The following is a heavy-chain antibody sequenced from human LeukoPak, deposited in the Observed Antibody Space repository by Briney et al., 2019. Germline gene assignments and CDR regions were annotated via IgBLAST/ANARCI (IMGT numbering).Heavy chain of an antibody. CDR3: TRRASAWFGDYYYYYMDV. Sequence: GESLKISCKGSGYSFTSYWIGWVRQMPGKGLEWMGIIYPGDSDTRYSPSFQGQVTISADKSISTAYLQWSSLKASDTAMYYCTRRASAWFGDYYYYYMDVWGKGTTVTVSS. CDR2: IYPGDSDT. V-gene: IGHV5-51*01. CDR1: GYSFTSYW. J-gene: IGHJ6*03. D-gene: IGHD3-10*01.